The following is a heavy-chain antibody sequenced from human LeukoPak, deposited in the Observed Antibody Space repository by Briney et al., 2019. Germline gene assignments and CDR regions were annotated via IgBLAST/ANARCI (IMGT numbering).Heavy chain of an antibody. CDR2: IYYTGGT. V-gene: IGHV4-39*07. CDR1: GGSITSSSYY. Sequence: SETLSLTCSVSGGSITSSSYYWAWIRQPPEKGLEWIGSIYYTGGTNYSPSLKSRVTISVDTSKNQFSLKLSSVTATDTAVYYCASANIAAAGTRAFDIWGQGTMVTVSS. D-gene: IGHD6-13*01. CDR3: ASANIAAAGTRAFDI. J-gene: IGHJ3*02.